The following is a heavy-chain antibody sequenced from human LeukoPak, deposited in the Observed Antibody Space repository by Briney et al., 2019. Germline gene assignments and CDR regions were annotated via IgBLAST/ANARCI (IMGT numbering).Heavy chain of an antibody. CDR2: INHSGST. CDR1: GGSFSGYY. J-gene: IGHJ5*02. D-gene: IGHD2-15*01. Sequence: SETLSLTCAVYGGSFSGYYWSWIRQPPGKGLECFGEINHSGSTNYNPSLQSRVTISADTSKNQFSLNLRSVLAADTAVYYCTRGLRLGYCSGGSCYYWFDPWGQGTRVTVSS. CDR3: TRGLRLGYCSGGSCYYWFDP. V-gene: IGHV4-34*01.